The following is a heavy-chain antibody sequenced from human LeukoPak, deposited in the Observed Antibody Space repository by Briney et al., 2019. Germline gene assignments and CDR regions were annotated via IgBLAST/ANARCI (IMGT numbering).Heavy chain of an antibody. J-gene: IGHJ4*02. V-gene: IGHV4-39*01. CDR2: IYHTGST. Sequence: SETLSLTCTVSGGSISSGNYYRGWIRQPPGKGLEWIGGIYHTGSTHYKPSLKSRVTMSVDTSKNQLSLRLTSVTAADTAVYYCILGGKLDYWGQGILVTVSS. CDR3: ILGGKLDY. D-gene: IGHD3-10*01. CDR1: GGSISSGNYY.